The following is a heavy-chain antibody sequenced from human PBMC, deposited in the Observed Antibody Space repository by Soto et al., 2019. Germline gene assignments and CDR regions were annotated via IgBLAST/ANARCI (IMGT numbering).Heavy chain of an antibody. V-gene: IGHV2-5*02. CDR3: AHTSYYDFWSGFNY. CDR1: GFSLSTSGVG. D-gene: IGHD3-3*01. J-gene: IGHJ4*02. Sequence: SGPTLVNPTQALTLTCTFSGFSLSTSGVGVGWIRQPPGKALEWLALIYWDDDKRYSPSLKSRLTITKDTSKNQVVLTMTNMDPVDTATYSCAHTSYYDFWSGFNYWGQGTLVTVSS. CDR2: IYWDDDK.